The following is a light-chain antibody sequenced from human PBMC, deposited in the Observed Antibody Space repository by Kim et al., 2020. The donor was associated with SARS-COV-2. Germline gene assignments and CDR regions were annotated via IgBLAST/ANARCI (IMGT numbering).Light chain of an antibody. CDR3: CSYEDSLYREV. CDR1: SSNDAGYNS. CDR2: DDS. J-gene: IGLJ7*01. V-gene: IGLV2-11*01. Sequence: ISCTGTSSNDAGYNSVYWYQQHPGTAPKLLIYDDSKRPSGVPDRFSGSKSGNTASLAISGLQAEDEADYYCCSYEDSLYREVFGPGTQLTVL.